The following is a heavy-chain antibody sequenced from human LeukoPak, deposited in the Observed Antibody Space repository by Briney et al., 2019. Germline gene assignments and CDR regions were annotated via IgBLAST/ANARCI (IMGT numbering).Heavy chain of an antibody. CDR3: AKEWYYGSGSPSSGYFDY. Sequence: GSLRLSCAASGFTFISYAMSWVRPAPGKGLEWVSAISGSGGSTYYADSGKGRFTISRDNSKNTLYMQMNSLRAEDTAVYYCAKEWYYGSGSPSSGYFDYWGQGTLVTVSS. V-gene: IGHV3-23*01. J-gene: IGHJ4*02. CDR2: ISGSGGST. CDR1: GFTFISYA. D-gene: IGHD3-10*01.